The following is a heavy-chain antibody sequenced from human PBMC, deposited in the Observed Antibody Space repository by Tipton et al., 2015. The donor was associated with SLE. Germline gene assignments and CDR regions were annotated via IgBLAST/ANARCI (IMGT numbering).Heavy chain of an antibody. CDR3: VRGHPHIVVLIGGGWFDP. D-gene: IGHD2-21*01. CDR2: IYYSGST. V-gene: IGHV4-39*07. CDR1: GGSISSDYYY. J-gene: IGHJ5*02. Sequence: TLSLTCTFSGGSISSDYYYWGWIRQPPGKGLEWIGSIYYSGSTYYNPSLKSRVTMSVDTSKNQFSLKLTSVIAADTAIYYCVRGHPHIVVLIGGGWFDPWGQGTLVTVSS.